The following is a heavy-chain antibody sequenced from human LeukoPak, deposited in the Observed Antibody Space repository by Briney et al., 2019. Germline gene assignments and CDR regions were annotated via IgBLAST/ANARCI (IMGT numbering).Heavy chain of an antibody. Sequence: AASVKVSCKASGYTFTSYGISWVRQAPGQGLEWMGWISASNGNTDYARDFQGRVTMTADTSTTTAYMGLRSLRSDDTAVYYCARDQSGSRGWFDPWGQGTLVTVSS. CDR3: ARDQSGSRGWFDP. CDR1: GYTFTSYG. J-gene: IGHJ5*02. D-gene: IGHD1-26*01. CDR2: ISASNGNT. V-gene: IGHV1-18*01.